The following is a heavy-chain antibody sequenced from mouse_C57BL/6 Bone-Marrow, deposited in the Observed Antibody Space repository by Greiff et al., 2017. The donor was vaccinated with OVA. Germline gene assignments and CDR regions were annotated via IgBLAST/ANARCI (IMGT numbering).Heavy chain of an antibody. CDR3: ARDAELGRTWFAY. D-gene: IGHD4-1*01. CDR2: SRNKANDYTT. CDR1: GFTFSDFY. V-gene: IGHV7-1*01. J-gene: IGHJ3*01. Sequence: EVKVVESGGGLVQSGRSLRLSCATSGFTFSDFYMEWVRQAPGKGLEWIAASRNKANDYTTEYSASVKGRFIVSRDTSQSILYLQMNALRAEDTAIYYCARDAELGRTWFAYWGQGTLVTVSA.